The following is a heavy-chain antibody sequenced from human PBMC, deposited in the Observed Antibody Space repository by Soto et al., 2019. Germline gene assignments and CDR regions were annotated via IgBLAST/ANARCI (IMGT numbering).Heavy chain of an antibody. V-gene: IGHV6-1*01. CDR1: GDSVSNNSAT. Sequence: PSQTLSLTCAISGDSVSNNSATWNWIRQSPSIGLEWLGRTYYRSQWYYDYALSVKSRITINPDTSKIQFSLQLNSVTPEDTAVYCCARDPSGSWGQGTLVTVSA. CDR3: ARDPSGS. J-gene: IGHJ5*02. D-gene: IGHD6-19*01. CDR2: TYYRSQWYY.